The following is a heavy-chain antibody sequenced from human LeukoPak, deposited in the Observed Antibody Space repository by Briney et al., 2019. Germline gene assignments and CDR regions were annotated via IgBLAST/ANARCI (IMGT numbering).Heavy chain of an antibody. Sequence: GGSLRLSCAASGFTFSSYAMHWVRQAPGKGLEWVAVISYDGSNKYYADSVRGRFTISRDNSKNTLYLQMNSLRAEDTAVYYCARAGYYGSGTKRDWGQGTLVTVSS. CDR3: ARAGYYGSGTKRD. V-gene: IGHV3-30*04. CDR1: GFTFSSYA. J-gene: IGHJ4*02. D-gene: IGHD3-10*01. CDR2: ISYDGSNK.